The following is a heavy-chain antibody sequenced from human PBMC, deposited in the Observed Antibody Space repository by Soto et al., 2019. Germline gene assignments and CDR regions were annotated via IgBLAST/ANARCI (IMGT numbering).Heavy chain of an antibody. Sequence: PGGSLRLSCAASGFTFSSYAMSWVRQAPGKGLEWVSAISGSGGSTYYADSVKGRFTISRDNSKNTPYLQMNSLRAEDTAVYYCAKASHNWNYRGWFDPWGQGTLVTVSS. D-gene: IGHD1-7*01. V-gene: IGHV3-23*01. CDR1: GFTFSSYA. J-gene: IGHJ5*02. CDR3: AKASHNWNYRGWFDP. CDR2: ISGSGGST.